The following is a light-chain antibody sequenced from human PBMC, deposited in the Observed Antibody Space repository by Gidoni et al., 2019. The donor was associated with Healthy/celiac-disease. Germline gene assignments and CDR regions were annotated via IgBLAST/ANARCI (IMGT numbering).Light chain of an antibody. CDR3: RQYGRT. CDR1: QSVSSCY. J-gene: IGKJ1*01. V-gene: IGKV3-20*01. CDR2: GAS. Sequence: LMTQSPGTLSLSPGERATISCSVSQSVSSCYLACYQQKPVQASSLLIYGASSRATGIPDRFSGSGSVTDFTLAIGGLEPDYFAVYCCRQYGRTFGQGTKVEIK.